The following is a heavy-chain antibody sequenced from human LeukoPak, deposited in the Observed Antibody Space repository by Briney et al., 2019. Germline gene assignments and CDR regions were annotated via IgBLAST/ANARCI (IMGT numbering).Heavy chain of an antibody. D-gene: IGHD4-11*01. J-gene: IGHJ6*02. V-gene: IGHV3-33*01. CDR3: ARGLQPPVLYGMDV. Sequence: GGSLRLSCAASGFMFGNYGMHWVRQAPGQGLEWVALIWYDGSKRYYADSVKGRFTVSRDNSENTLYLQMNSLRADDTAVYYCARGLQPPVLYGMDVWGQGTTVTVSS. CDR1: GFMFGNYG. CDR2: IWYDGSKR.